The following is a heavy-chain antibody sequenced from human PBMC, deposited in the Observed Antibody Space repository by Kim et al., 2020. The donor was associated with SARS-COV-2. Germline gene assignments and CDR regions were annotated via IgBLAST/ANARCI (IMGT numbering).Heavy chain of an antibody. J-gene: IGHJ6*02. D-gene: IGHD3-9*01. Sequence: SETLSLTCTVSGGSISSHYWSWIRQPPGKGLEWIGYMYYSGSTNYNPSLKSRVNISVDTSKNQFSLKLSSLTAADTAVYYCARTGVGFDWPYYYGMYVWGQGNTVTLSS. CDR1: GGSISSHY. V-gene: IGHV4-59*11. CDR2: MYYSGST. CDR3: ARTGVGFDWPYYYGMYV.